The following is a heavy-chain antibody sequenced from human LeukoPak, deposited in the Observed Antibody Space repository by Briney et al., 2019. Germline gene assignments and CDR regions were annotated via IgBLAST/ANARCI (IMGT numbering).Heavy chain of an antibody. CDR3: ARDRGSYGYGASDY. V-gene: IGHV3-33*01. Sequence: GGSLRLSCAASGFTFSRYGMHWVRQAPGKGLEWVAVIWSDVSNKYYVDSVKGRFTISRDNSKNTPYLQMNSLRAEDTDLYYCARDRGSYGYGASDYWGQGTLVTVSS. J-gene: IGHJ4*02. D-gene: IGHD5-18*01. CDR2: IWSDVSNK. CDR1: GFTFSRYG.